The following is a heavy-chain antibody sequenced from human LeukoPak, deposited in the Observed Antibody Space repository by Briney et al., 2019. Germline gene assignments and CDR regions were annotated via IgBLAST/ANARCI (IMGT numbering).Heavy chain of an antibody. CDR1: GYTFTGYY. CDR3: ARAEWLLNDY. D-gene: IGHD3-3*01. CDR2: ISTYNGHT. V-gene: IGHV1-18*04. J-gene: IGHJ4*02. Sequence: ASVKVSCEACGYTFTGYYMHWVRQAPGQGLEWMGWISTYNGHTNYAQKLQGRVTMTTDTSTSTAYMELRSLRSDDTAVYYCARAEWLLNDYWGQGTLVTVSS.